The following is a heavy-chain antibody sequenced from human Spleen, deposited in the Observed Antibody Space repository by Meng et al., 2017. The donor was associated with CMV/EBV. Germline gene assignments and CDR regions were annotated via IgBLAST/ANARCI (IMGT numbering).Heavy chain of an antibody. CDR3: ARSLFGDYNQGYYYGMDV. CDR1: GYSFTSYW. CDR2: IYPGDSDT. V-gene: IGHV5-51*01. D-gene: IGHD4-17*01. J-gene: IGHJ6*02. Sequence: KVSCKGSGYSFTSYWIGWVRQMPGKGLEWMGIIYPGDSDTRYSPSFQGQVTISADKSNSTAYLHWSSLKASDTAMYYCARSLFGDYNQGYYYGMDVWGQGTTVTVSS.